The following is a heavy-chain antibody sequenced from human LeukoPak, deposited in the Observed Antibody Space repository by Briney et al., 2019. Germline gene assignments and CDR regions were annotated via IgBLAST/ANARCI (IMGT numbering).Heavy chain of an antibody. V-gene: IGHV3-33*01. CDR2: IWYDGSNK. Sequence: PGRSLRLSCAASGFNFSSYVIYWVRQAPGKGLEWVAVIWYDGSNKYYGDSVKGGFTISRDNSKNTVFLQMNSVRVEDTAVYYCARQVTYSGYDYLDYWGQGTLVTVSS. CDR1: GFNFSSYV. D-gene: IGHD5-12*01. CDR3: ARQVTYSGYDYLDY. J-gene: IGHJ4*02.